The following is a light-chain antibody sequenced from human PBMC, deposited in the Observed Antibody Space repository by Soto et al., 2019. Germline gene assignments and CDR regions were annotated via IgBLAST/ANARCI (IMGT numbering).Light chain of an antibody. CDR1: SSNIGAGYD. V-gene: IGLV1-40*01. CDR2: ANL. CDR3: QSYDNTLSASV. J-gene: IGLJ3*02. Sequence: QSVLTQPPSVSGAPGQRVTISCTGISSNIGAGYDVHWYQQLPGTAPKLLIYANLNRPSGVPDRFSGSKSGTSASLAITGLQAEDEGDYYCQSYDNTLSASVFGGGTKLTVL.